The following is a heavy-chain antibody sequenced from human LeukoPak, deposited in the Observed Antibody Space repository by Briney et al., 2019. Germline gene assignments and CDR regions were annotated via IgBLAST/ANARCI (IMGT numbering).Heavy chain of an antibody. D-gene: IGHD1-26*01. CDR1: GGTFSSYA. V-gene: IGHV1-69*04. J-gene: IGHJ4*02. CDR3: ARVAGIVGATTPNFDY. CDR2: IIPILGIA. Sequence: SVKVSCKASGGTFSSYAISWVRQAPGQGLEWMGRIIPILGIANYAQKFQGRVTITADKSTSTAYMELSSLRSEDTAVYYCARVAGIVGATTPNFDYWGQGTLVTVSS.